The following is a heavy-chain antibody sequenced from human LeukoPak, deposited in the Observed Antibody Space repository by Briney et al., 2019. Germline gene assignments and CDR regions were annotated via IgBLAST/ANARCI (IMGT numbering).Heavy chain of an antibody. J-gene: IGHJ4*02. CDR2: ISSSGSTI. D-gene: IGHD3-22*01. CDR3: AGYYYDSTTYRDY. V-gene: IGHV3-48*03. CDR1: GFTFSSYE. Sequence: GGSLRLSCAASGFTFSSYEMNWVRQAPGKGLEWVSYISSSGSTIYYADSAKGRFTISRDNAKNSLYLQMNSLRAEDTAVYYCAGYYYDSTTYRDYWGQGTLVTVSS.